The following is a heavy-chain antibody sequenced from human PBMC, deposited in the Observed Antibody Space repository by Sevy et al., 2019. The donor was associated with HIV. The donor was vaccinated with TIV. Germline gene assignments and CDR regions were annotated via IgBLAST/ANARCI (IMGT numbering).Heavy chain of an antibody. CDR3: VRDQQVNGSGSYAFDI. V-gene: IGHV3-53*01. J-gene: IGHJ3*02. CDR1: GFTVSRNY. CDR2: IYSGGST. Sequence: GGSLRLSCAASGFTVSRNYMSWVRQAPGKGLEWVSIIYSGGSTYYADSVKGRFTISRDNSKNTLYFQMNSFRVEDTAVYYCVRDQQVNGSGSYAFDIWGQGTMVTVSS. D-gene: IGHD3-10*01.